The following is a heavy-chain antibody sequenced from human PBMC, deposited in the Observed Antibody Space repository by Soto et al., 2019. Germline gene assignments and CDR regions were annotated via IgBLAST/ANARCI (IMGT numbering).Heavy chain of an antibody. CDR3: ARGLRFLYYYYMDV. V-gene: IGHV4-34*01. D-gene: IGHD3-10*01. J-gene: IGHJ6*03. Sequence: QVQLQQWGAGLLKPSETLSLTCAVYGGSFSGYYWSWIRQPPGKGLEWIGESNHSGSTNYNPSLKSRVTISVDTSKNQFSLKLSSVTAADTAVYYCARGLRFLYYYYMDVWGKGTTVTVSS. CDR1: GGSFSGYY. CDR2: SNHSGST.